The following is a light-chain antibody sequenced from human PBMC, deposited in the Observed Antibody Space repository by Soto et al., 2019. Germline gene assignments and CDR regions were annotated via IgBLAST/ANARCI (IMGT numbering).Light chain of an antibody. CDR3: CSYADSNNV. Sequence: QSALTQPPSASGSPGQSVTISCTGTSSDVGGYNYVSWYQQHPGKAPKLMIYDVSKRLSGVPDRFSGSKSGNTASLTVSGLQAEDEADYYCCSYADSNNVFGTGTKVTVL. V-gene: IGLV2-8*01. J-gene: IGLJ1*01. CDR1: SSDVGGYNY. CDR2: DVS.